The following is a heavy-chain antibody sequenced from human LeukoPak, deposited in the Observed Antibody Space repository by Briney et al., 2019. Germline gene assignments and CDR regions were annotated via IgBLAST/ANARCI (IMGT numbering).Heavy chain of an antibody. V-gene: IGHV3-30*18. CDR3: AKGVPADH. CDR1: GFTFSSYG. Sequence: PGGSLRLSCAASGFTFSSYGVHWVRQAPGKGLEWVAVISYDGSNKYYADSVKGRFTISRDNSKNTLYLQMNSLRAEDTAVYYCAKGVPADHWGQGTLVTVSS. CDR2: ISYDGSNK. J-gene: IGHJ4*02. D-gene: IGHD2-2*01.